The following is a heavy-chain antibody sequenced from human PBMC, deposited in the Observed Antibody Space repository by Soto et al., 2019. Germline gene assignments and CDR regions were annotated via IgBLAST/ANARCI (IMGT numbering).Heavy chain of an antibody. CDR2: ISGSGGST. Sequence: PGGSLRLSCAASGFTFSSYAMSWVRQAPGRGLEWVSAISGSGGSTYYADSVKGRFTISRDNSKNTLYLQMNSLRAEDTAVYYCAKDPGLSSGWYDYWGQGTLVTVSS. CDR3: AKDPGLSSGWYDY. V-gene: IGHV3-23*01. D-gene: IGHD6-19*01. CDR1: GFTFSSYA. J-gene: IGHJ4*02.